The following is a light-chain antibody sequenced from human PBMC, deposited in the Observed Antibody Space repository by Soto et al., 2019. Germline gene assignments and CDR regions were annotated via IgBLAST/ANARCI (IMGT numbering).Light chain of an antibody. CDR3: QQYDNVPLT. CDR1: QDINND. Sequence: DIQMTQSPSSLSASVGDRVTITCQASQDINNDLNWYQQKPVKAPKVQIYEESNLKTGVPSRFSGSGSGTDFTFTISSLQPEDIATYFCQQYDNVPLTFGGGTKVEIK. J-gene: IGKJ4*01. CDR2: EES. V-gene: IGKV1-33*01.